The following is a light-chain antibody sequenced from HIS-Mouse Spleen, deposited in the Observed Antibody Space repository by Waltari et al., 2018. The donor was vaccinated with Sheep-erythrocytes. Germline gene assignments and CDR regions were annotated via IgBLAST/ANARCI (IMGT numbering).Light chain of an antibody. CDR3: SSYTSSSTLV. V-gene: IGLV2-14*03. J-gene: IGLJ3*02. Sequence: QSALTQPASVSGSPGQSITISCTGTSSAVGGHNYVSWYQQHPGKAPKLMIYDVSNRPSGVSNRFSGSKSGNTASLTISGLQAEDEADYYCSSYTSSSTLVFGGGTKLTVL. CDR1: SSAVGGHNY. CDR2: DVS.